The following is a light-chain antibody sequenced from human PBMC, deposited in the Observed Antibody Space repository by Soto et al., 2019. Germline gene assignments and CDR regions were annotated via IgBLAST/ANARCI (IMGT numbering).Light chain of an antibody. CDR2: ETS. J-gene: IGKJ4*01. CDR1: QSVANW. Sequence: DVQMTQSPSSLSASVGDRVSITCRASQSVANWLAWYQQKPGKAPKSLIYETSTWQSGVPSRFSGSGSGTYFTLTINSLQPEDFATYYCQQHNNFPPTFGGGTKVEIK. V-gene: IGKV1D-16*01. CDR3: QQHNNFPPT.